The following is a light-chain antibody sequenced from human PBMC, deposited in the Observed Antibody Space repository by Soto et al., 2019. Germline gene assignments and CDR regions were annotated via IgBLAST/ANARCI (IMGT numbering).Light chain of an antibody. V-gene: IGKV3D-20*02. Sequence: ELMFRQPPGTLSLSPGETATRSFRASQSISSSYLAWYQQRPGQAPRLLIYDASNRATGIPARFSGSGSGTDFTLTISSLEPEDFAVYYCQQRSNSPTTFGQGTRVEI. CDR1: QSISSSY. J-gene: IGKJ5*01. CDR2: DAS. CDR3: QQRSNSPTT.